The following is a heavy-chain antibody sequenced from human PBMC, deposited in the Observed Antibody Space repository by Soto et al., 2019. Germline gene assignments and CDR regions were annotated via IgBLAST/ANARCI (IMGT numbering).Heavy chain of an antibody. V-gene: IGHV1-58*01. J-gene: IGHJ4*02. CDR1: GFTFTSSA. CDR3: AADNRYYYDSSGYNGVY. Sequence: SVKVSCKASGFTFTSSAVQWVRQARGQRLEWIGWIVVGSGNTNYAQKFQERVTITRDMSTSTAYMELSSLRSEDTAVYYCAADNRYYYDSSGYNGVYWGQGTLVTVSS. CDR2: IVVGSGNT. D-gene: IGHD3-22*01.